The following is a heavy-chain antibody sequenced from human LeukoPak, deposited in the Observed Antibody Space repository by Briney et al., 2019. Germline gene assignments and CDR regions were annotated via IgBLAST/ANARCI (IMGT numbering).Heavy chain of an antibody. CDR1: GYTFNNYG. CDR3: ARGSSPAPQILAFDL. CDR2: ISGHNGNT. J-gene: IGHJ4*02. Sequence: ASVKVSCKAFGYTFNNYGITWVRRAPGQGLEWMGWISGHNGNTKYAQKLQGRVTMTTDTSTSAAYMEVRSLRSDDTAMYYCARGSSPAPQILAFDLWGQGTLVTVSS. D-gene: IGHD1-26*01. V-gene: IGHV1-18*01.